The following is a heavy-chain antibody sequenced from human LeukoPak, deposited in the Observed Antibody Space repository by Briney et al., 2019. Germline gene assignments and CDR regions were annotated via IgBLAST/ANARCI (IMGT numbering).Heavy chain of an antibody. V-gene: IGHV3-23*01. J-gene: IGHJ3*02. CDR2: MSGSGGST. CDR3: AKDLSGSSIGTTLYAFDI. D-gene: IGHD1-7*01. Sequence: PGGSLRLSCVASGFTFRSYAMSWVRRAPGKGLEWVSGMSGSGGSTYYADSVKGRFTISRDNSKNTLYLQMNSLRAEDTAVYYCAKDLSGSSIGTTLYAFDIWGRGTMVTVSS. CDR1: GFTFRSYA.